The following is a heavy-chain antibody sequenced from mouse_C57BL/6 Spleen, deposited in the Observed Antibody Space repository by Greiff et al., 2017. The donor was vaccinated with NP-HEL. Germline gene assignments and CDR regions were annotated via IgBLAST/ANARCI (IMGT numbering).Heavy chain of an antibody. CDR3: ARDYGSSYLLYYFDD. CDR2: IDPANGNT. J-gene: IGHJ2*01. Sequence: EVQLQQSVAELVRPGASVKLSCTASGFNITNTYMHWVKQRPEQGLEWIGRIDPANGNTKYAPKFQGKATITADTSSNTAYLQLSSLTSEDTAIYYCARDYGSSYLLYYFDDWGQGTTLTVSS. V-gene: IGHV14-3*01. D-gene: IGHD1-1*01. CDR1: GFNITNTY.